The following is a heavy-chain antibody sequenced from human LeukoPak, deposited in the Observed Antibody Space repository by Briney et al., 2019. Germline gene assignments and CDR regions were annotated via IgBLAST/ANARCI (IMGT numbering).Heavy chain of an antibody. CDR1: GFTFSNYA. J-gene: IGHJ3*02. Sequence: GGSLTLSCAASGFTFSNYALSWVRQAPGKGREGGSDISGSGGSTYYAASVRGRFTISRDTAKNPLSLQMNSLRAADTAVYYCASLFLCYGCSSSSDSFNIWGQGTMVTVSS. CDR2: ISGSGGST. V-gene: IGHV3-23*01. CDR3: ASLFLCYGCSSSSDSFNI. D-gene: IGHD6-6*01.